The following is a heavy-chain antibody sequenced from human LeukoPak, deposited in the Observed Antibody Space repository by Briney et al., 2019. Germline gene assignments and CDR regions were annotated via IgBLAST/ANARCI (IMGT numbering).Heavy chain of an antibody. CDR3: AKYYYTSGSSGGRVFDS. V-gene: IGHV3-23*01. CDR1: GFTFSRYP. D-gene: IGHD3-10*01. J-gene: IGHJ4*02. Sequence: PGVSLRLSCAASGFTFSRYPMTWVRQAPGKGLQGVSTIGTSAGDTHYADSVKGRFTISRDNSKNSLYLQMDSLRAEDTAVYYCAKYYYTSGSSGGRVFDSWGQGTLVTVSS. CDR2: IGTSAGDT.